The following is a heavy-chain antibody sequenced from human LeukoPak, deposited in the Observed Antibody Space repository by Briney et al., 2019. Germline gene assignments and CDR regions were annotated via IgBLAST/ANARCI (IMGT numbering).Heavy chain of an antibody. CDR3: AKALSSSFTGSSWEY. CDR2: INWNGGKI. J-gene: IGHJ4*02. CDR1: GFTFDDYA. D-gene: IGHD6-6*01. Sequence: GGSLRPSCAASGFTFDDYAMHWIRQAPGKGLEWVSGINWNGGKIGYADSVKGRLTISRDSAKSSLYLQMNTLRAEDMAFYYCAKALSSSFTGSSWEYWGQGTLVTVSS. V-gene: IGHV3-9*03.